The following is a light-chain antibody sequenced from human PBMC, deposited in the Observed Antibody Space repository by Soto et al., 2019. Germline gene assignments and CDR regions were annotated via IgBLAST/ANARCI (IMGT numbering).Light chain of an antibody. CDR3: QQYNSYSA. V-gene: IGKV1-5*03. Sequence: DIQMTQSPSTLSASVGDRVTITCRVSQSISSWLAWYQQKPGKAPKLLIYKASSLESGVPSRFSGSGSGTEFTLTISSLQPDDFATYYCQQYNSYSAFGQGTKVEI. J-gene: IGKJ1*01. CDR1: QSISSW. CDR2: KAS.